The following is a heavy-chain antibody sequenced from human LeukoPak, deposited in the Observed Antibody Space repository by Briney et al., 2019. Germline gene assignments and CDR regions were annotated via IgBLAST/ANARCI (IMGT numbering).Heavy chain of an antibody. V-gene: IGHV3-23*01. CDR2: ITGSGGST. Sequence: AGGSLRLYCAAYGFTFSSYAMAWVRQAPGKGLEWVSAITGSGGSTYHADSVKGRFTISRDNSKNTLYLQMDSLRAEDTAVYYCAKGSGGSRPYYFDYWGQGTLVTVSS. J-gene: IGHJ4*02. CDR3: AKGSGGSRPYYFDY. CDR1: GFTFSSYA. D-gene: IGHD2-15*01.